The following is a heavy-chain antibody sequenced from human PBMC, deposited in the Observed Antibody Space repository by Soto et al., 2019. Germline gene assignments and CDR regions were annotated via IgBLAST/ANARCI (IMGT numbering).Heavy chain of an antibody. CDR1: GFTFSSYG. CDR2: IWYDGSNK. V-gene: IGHV3-33*01. CDR3: ARDDFTAPLLAIIDY. Sequence: GGSLRLSCAASGFTFSSYGMHWVRQAPGKGLEWVAVIWYDGSNKYYADSVKGRFTISRDNSKNTLYLQMNSLRAEDTAVYYCARDDFTAPLLAIIDYWGQGTLVTVSS. J-gene: IGHJ4*02. D-gene: IGHD3-22*01.